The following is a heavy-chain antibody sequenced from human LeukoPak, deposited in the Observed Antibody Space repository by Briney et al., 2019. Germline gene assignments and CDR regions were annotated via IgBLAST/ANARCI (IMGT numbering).Heavy chain of an antibody. J-gene: IGHJ4*02. V-gene: IGHV3-23*01. Sequence: PGGSLRLSXAASGFTLSSYAMSWVRQAPGKGLEWVSAISGRGGSTYYADSVKGRFTISRDNSKNTLYLQMNSLRAEDTAVYYCAKDDYDSSGYYYDDGLPPFDYWGQGTLVTVSS. CDR1: GFTLSSYA. D-gene: IGHD3-22*01. CDR2: ISGRGGST. CDR3: AKDDYDSSGYYYDDGLPPFDY.